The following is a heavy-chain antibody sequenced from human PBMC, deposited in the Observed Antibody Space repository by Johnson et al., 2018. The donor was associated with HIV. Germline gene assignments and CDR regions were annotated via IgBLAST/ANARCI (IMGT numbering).Heavy chain of an antibody. D-gene: IGHD6-13*01. V-gene: IGHV3-30*03. CDR2: ISYDGSNK. CDR3: AGGLLAGNDAFDI. Sequence: VHLVESGGGLVQPGGSLRLSCAASGFTFSSYWMSWVRQAPGKGLEWVAVISYDGSNKYYADSVKGRFTISRDNSKNTLYLQMNSRKAEDTAVYYCAGGLLAGNDAFDIWGQGTMVTVSS. J-gene: IGHJ3*02. CDR1: GFTFSSYW.